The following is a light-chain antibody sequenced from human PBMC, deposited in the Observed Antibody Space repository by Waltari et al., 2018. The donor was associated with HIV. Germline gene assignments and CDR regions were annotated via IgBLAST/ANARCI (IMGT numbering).Light chain of an antibody. J-gene: IGLJ3*02. CDR3: LLSYSGVQV. Sequence: QVVVTQEPSLSVSPGGTVTVTCASVTVSVSTNHYTHWIQLKPGQAPRTLIYDTETRHPWTPGRFAGSLIGGRAALMLAGALPDDEADYYCLLSYSGVQVFGGGTKLTV. CDR1: TVSVSTNHY. V-gene: IGLV7-46*01. CDR2: DTE.